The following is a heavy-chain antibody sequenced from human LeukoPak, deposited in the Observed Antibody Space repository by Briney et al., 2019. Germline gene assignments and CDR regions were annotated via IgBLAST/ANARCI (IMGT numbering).Heavy chain of an antibody. V-gene: IGHV3-30*18. CDR2: ISYDGSNK. J-gene: IGHJ4*02. Sequence: PGGSLRLSCAASGFTFSSYGMHWVRQAPGKGLEWVAVISYDGSNKYYADSVKGRFTISRDNSKNTLYLQMNSLRAEDTAVYYCAKEEVAGFSYFDYWGQGTLVTVSS. CDR1: GFTFSSYG. D-gene: IGHD6-19*01. CDR3: AKEEVAGFSYFDY.